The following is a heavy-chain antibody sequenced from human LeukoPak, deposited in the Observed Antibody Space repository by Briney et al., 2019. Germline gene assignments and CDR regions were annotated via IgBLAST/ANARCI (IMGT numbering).Heavy chain of an antibody. V-gene: IGHV1-8*01. D-gene: IGHD3-10*01. CDR3: AGITMVRGVIDPDYYYGMDV. J-gene: IGHJ6*02. CDR1: GYTFTSYD. Sequence: GASVMVSCKASGYTFTSYDINWVRQATGQGLEWMGWTNPNSGNTGYAQKFQGRVTMTRNTSISTAYMELSSLRSEDTAVYYCAGITMVRGVIDPDYYYGMDVWGQGTTVTVSS. CDR2: TNPNSGNT.